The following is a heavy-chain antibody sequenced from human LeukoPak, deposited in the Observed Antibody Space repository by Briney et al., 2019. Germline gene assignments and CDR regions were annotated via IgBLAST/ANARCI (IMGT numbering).Heavy chain of an antibody. J-gene: IGHJ4*02. V-gene: IGHV4-59*01. CDR3: ARVDIVVVPAVRFYFDY. CDR1: GGSISSYY. D-gene: IGHD2-2*01. Sequence: SETLSLTCTVSGGSISSYYWSWIRQPPGKGLEWIGYIYYSGSTNYNPSLKSRVTISVDTSKNQFSLKLSSVTAADTAVYYCARVDIVVVPAVRFYFDYWGQGTLVTVS. CDR2: IYYSGST.